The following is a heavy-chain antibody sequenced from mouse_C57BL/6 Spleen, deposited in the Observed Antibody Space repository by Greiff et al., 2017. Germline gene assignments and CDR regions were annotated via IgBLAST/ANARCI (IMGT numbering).Heavy chain of an antibody. V-gene: IGHV1-64*01. CDR2: IHPNSGST. D-gene: IGHD2-5*01. CDR3: ARGSTIGTTGYFDY. J-gene: IGHJ2*01. CDR1: GYTFTSYW. Sequence: VQLQQPGAELVKPGASVKLSCKASGYTFTSYWMHWVKQRPGQGLEWIGMIHPNSGSTNYNEKFKSKATLTVDKSSSTAYMQLSSLTSEDSAVYYCARGSTIGTTGYFDYWGQGTTLTVSS.